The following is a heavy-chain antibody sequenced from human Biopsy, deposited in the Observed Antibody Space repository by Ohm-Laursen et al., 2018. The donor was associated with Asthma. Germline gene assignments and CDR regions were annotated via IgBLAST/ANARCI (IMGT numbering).Heavy chain of an antibody. J-gene: IGHJ4*02. CDR1: GFSFSNFA. CDR2: ISKYARTQ. Sequence: LTLTCAPTGFSFSNFAIHWVRPAPGKGLEWVGVISKYARTQDYADSVKGRFTMARDNSKNTLHLQMNSLSPEDTAVYYCARDFSRAIMIGGGREHYFDFWGQGTLVTVSS. CDR3: ARDFSRAIMIGGGREHYFDF. V-gene: IGHV3-30*01. D-gene: IGHD3-16*01.